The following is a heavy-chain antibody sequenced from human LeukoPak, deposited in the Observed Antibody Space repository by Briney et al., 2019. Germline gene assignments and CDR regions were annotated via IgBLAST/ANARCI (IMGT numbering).Heavy chain of an antibody. D-gene: IGHD3-22*01. CDR2: MYSGGST. J-gene: IGHJ4*02. V-gene: IGHV3-53*01. CDR3: AKVDEEGDYYDSSGQLDY. Sequence: GGSLRLSCAASGFTVSDNYMSWVRQAPEKGLEWVSVMYSGGSTYYADSVKGRFTISRDNSKNTLYLQMNSLRAGDTAVYYCAKVDEEGDYYDSSGQLDYWGQGTLVTVSS. CDR1: GFTVSDNY.